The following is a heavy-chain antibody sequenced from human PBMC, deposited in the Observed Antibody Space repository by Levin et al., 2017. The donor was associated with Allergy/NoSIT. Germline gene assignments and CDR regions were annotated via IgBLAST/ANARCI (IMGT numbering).Heavy chain of an antibody. CDR3: ARDRFEGVVVAAAAENYYYYYMDV. D-gene: IGHD2-15*01. J-gene: IGHJ6*03. CDR1: GGSISSGGYY. V-gene: IGHV4-31*03. Sequence: SETLSLTCTVSGGSISSGGYYWSWIRQHPGKGLEWIGYIYYSGSTYYNPSLKSRVTISVDTSKNQFSLKLSSVTAADTAVYYCARDRFEGVVVAAAAENYYYYYMDVWGKGTTVTVSS. CDR2: IYYSGST.